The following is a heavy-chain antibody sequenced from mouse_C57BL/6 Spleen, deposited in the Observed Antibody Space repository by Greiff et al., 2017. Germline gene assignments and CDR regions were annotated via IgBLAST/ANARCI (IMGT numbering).Heavy chain of an antibody. CDR3: ASDLYGYHREDYFDY. CDR1: GFTFSDYY. CDR2: INYDGSST. J-gene: IGHJ2*01. Sequence: EVQGVESEGGLVQPGSSMKLSCTASGFTFSDYYMAWVRQVPEKGLEWVANINYDGSSTYYLDSLKSRFIISSYNAKNILYLQMGSLKSEDTATYYYASDLYGYHREDYFDYWGQGTPLTVSS. D-gene: IGHD2-2*01. V-gene: IGHV5-16*01.